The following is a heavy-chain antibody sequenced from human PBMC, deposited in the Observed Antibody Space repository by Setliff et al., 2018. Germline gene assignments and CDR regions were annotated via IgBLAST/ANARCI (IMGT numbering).Heavy chain of an antibody. J-gene: IGHJ4*02. CDR2: IFHSGST. CDR3: ARVADGSGSFYLGFDY. Sequence: SETLSLTCTVSGDSISSGSYYWNWIRQHPEKGLEWLGYIFHSGSTHYNSSLKGRITISIDTSKNHFSPELNSVTAADSAVYYCARVADGSGSFYLGFDYWGQGILVTVSS. CDR1: GDSISSGSYY. V-gene: IGHV4-31*03. D-gene: IGHD3-10*01.